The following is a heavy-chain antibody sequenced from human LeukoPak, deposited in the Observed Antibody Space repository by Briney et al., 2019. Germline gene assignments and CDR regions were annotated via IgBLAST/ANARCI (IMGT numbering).Heavy chain of an antibody. CDR3: ARDRGQLVIPFFFDY. V-gene: IGHV3-48*03. D-gene: IGHD3-9*01. Sequence: GGSLRLSCAASGFTFSSYEMNWVRQAPGKGLEWVSYISSSGSTIYYADSVKGRFTISRDNAKNSLYLQMSSLRDEDTAVYYCARDRGQLVIPFFFDYWGQGILVTVSS. CDR1: GFTFSSYE. CDR2: ISSSGSTI. J-gene: IGHJ4*02.